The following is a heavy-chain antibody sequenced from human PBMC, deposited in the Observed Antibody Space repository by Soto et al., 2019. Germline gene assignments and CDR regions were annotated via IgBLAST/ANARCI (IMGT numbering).Heavy chain of an antibody. CDR3: ARLKPGCHAGWGSSWYDPSCDYYYYYMDV. V-gene: IGHV5-51*01. Sequence: GESLKISCKGSGYSFTSYWIGWVRQMPGKGLEWMGIIYPGDSDTRYSPSFQGQVTISADKSISTAYLQWSSLKASDTAMYYCARLKPGCHAGWGSSWYDPSCDYYYYYMDVWGKGTTVTVSS. J-gene: IGHJ6*03. D-gene: IGHD6-13*01. CDR1: GYSFTSYW. CDR2: IYPGDSDT.